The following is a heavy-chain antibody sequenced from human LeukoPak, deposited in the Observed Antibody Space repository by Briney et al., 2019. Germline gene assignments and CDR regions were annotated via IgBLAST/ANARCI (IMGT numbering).Heavy chain of an antibody. CDR2: IYYSGST. D-gene: IGHD7-27*01. CDR3: ARYWDRRTGGGPDAFDI. CDR1: GGSISGYY. J-gene: IGHJ3*02. V-gene: IGHV4-59*01. Sequence: PSETLSLTCTVSGGSISGYYWSWIRQPPGKGLEWIGYIYYSGSTNYNPSLKSRVTISVDTSKNQFSLKLSSVTAADTAVYYCARYWDRRTGGGPDAFDIWGQGTMVTVSS.